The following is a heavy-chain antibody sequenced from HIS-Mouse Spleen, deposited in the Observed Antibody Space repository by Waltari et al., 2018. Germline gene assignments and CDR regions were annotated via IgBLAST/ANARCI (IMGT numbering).Heavy chain of an antibody. J-gene: IGHJ4*02. D-gene: IGHD7-27*01. CDR1: GFTFSSSS. CDR3: AKQDLGIRKNYFDY. CDR2: ISGSGGST. V-gene: IGHV3-23*01. Sequence: EVQLLESGGGLVQPGGSLRLSCAASGFTFSSSSMPWVRQAPGKGLVWVSAISGSGGSTYYADSVKGRFTISRDNSKNTLYLQMNSLRAEDTAVYYCAKQDLGIRKNYFDYWGQGTLVTVSS.